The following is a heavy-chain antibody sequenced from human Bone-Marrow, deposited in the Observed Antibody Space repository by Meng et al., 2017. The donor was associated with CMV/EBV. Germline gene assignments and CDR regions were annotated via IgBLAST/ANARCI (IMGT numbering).Heavy chain of an antibody. Sequence: LSCTVSGYSISSGYYWGWIRQPPGKGLEWIGNIYHSGSTYYNPSLKSRVTISVDTSKNQFSLKLSSVTAADTAVYYCARDLVVVVPADNYYYYYGMDVWGQGTTVTVSS. CDR3: ARDLVVVVPADNYYYYYGMDV. CDR2: IYHSGST. CDR1: GYSISSGYY. J-gene: IGHJ6*02. V-gene: IGHV4-38-2*02. D-gene: IGHD2-2*01.